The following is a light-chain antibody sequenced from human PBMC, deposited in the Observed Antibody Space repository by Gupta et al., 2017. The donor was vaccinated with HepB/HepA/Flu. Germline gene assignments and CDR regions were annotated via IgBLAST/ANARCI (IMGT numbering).Light chain of an antibody. V-gene: IGLV10-54*04. CDR2: KNN. J-gene: IGLJ3*02. CDR3: SAWDNSRTVRV. CDR1: SNNVGNHG. Sequence: QAGLTQPPSVSAGLGQTATLTCTGNSNNVGNHGAAWLQQHQGTPPKLIYYKNNNRPSGISERFSATRSGNTASLTITGLQPEEEADYYCSAWDNSRTVRVFGGGTKLTVL.